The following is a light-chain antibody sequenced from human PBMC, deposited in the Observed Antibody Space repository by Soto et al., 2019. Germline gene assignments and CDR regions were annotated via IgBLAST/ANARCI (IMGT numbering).Light chain of an antibody. V-gene: IGLV1-40*01. CDR3: RSYDSSLSGSV. J-gene: IGLJ3*02. Sequence: QSVLTQPPSVSGAPGQRVTISCTGSSSNIGGGYDVHWYQQLPGTAPKLLIYGNSNRPSGVPDRFSGSKSGTSASLAITGVQAEDEADYYCRSYDSSLSGSVFGGGTQLTVL. CDR1: SSNIGGGYD. CDR2: GNS.